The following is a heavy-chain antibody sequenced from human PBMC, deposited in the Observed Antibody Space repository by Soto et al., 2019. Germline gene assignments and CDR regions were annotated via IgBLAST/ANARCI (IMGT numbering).Heavy chain of an antibody. J-gene: IGHJ4*02. D-gene: IGHD3-10*01. CDR3: TTGAYYVLLWFGELSRKNDFDY. CDR2: IKSKTDGGTT. Sequence: KAXASLSLSCAASGFTFRTAWMSWVRQAPGKGLEWVGRIKSKTDGGTTDYAAPVKGRFTISRDDSKNTLYLQMNSLKTEETAVYYCTTGAYYVLLWFGELSRKNDFDYWGQGTLVTVSS. V-gene: IGHV3-15*01. CDR1: GFTFRTAW.